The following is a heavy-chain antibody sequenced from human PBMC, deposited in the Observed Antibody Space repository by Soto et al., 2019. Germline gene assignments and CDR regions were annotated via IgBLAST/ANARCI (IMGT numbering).Heavy chain of an antibody. CDR2: IYYSGST. CDR1: GGSISSYY. V-gene: IGHV4-59*01. D-gene: IGHD1-26*01. CDR3: ARRYGGNFDY. Sequence: SETLSLTCTVSGGSISSYYLSWIRQPPGKGLEWIGYIYYSGSTNYNPSLKSRVSISVDTSKNQFSLKLSSVTAADTAVYYCARRYGGNFDYWGQGTLVTVSS. J-gene: IGHJ4*02.